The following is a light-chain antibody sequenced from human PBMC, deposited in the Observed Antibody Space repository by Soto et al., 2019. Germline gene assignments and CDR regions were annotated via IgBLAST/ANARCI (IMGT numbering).Light chain of an antibody. CDR2: QDT. J-gene: IGLJ2*01. V-gene: IGLV3-1*01. CDR1: KLGDKY. Sequence: SYELTQPPSVSVSPGQTASITCSGNKLGDKYVCWYQQKAGQSPVLVIYQDTKRPSGIPERFSGSNSGNTATLTISGTQAMDEADYYCQTWDSSTGVVFGGGTKLTVL. CDR3: QTWDSSTGVV.